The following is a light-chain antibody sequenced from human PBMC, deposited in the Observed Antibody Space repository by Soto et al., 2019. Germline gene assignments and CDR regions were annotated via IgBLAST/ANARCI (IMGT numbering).Light chain of an antibody. CDR3: ASYRSGPLYV. CDR1: SADVSTSNF. J-gene: IGLJ1*01. CDR2: YFT. Sequence: QSVLTQRASVSGSPGQSITISCTGISADVSTSNFVSWYQHHPGKGPRLILYYFTHRPSGISDRFSGSKSGDTASLTISGLRAEDEADYYCASYRSGPLYVFGTGTKVTVL. V-gene: IGLV2-14*03.